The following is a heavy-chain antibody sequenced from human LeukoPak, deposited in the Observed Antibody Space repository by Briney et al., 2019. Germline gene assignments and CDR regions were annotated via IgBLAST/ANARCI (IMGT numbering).Heavy chain of an antibody. J-gene: IGHJ4*02. CDR2: IFGSGGSP. D-gene: IGHD5-18*01. CDR1: GFTFGSHA. V-gene: IGHV3-23*01. Sequence: PGGSLRLSCEASGFTFGSHAMYWVRQAPGKGLEWVAGIFGSGGSPHYADSVKGRFTISRDNSRNTEYLQINSLRDEGTAVYYCGKTTVGYSSAQKPAWPVDFWGQGTLVTVSS. CDR3: GKTTVGYSSAQKPAWPVDF.